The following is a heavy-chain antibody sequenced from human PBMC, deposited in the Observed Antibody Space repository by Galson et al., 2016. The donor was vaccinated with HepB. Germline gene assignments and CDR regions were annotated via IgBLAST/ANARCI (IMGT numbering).Heavy chain of an antibody. CDR3: ARYYDSSGYCSQHCGMDV. D-gene: IGHD3-22*01. Sequence: SLRLSCAASGFSFSTYGMNWVRQAPGKGLEWLSYISGSSSNIYYADSWKGRFTISRDNGKNSLHLQMNSLRDVDTAVYYCARYYDSSGYCSQHCGMDVWGQGTTVTVS. CDR1: GFSFSTYG. V-gene: IGHV3-48*02. CDR2: ISGSSSNI. J-gene: IGHJ6*02.